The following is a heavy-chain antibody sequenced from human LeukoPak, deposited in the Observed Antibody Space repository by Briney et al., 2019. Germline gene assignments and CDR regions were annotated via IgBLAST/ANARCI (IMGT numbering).Heavy chain of an antibody. CDR1: GFTFSTHT. V-gene: IGHV3-48*01. J-gene: IGHJ6*03. Sequence: PGGSLRLSCAASGFTFSTHTVAWVRQAPGKGPEGLSYISGSTSVIYYADSVKGRFTISRDNAKNSLYLQMNSLKAEDTAVYYCARGLYYMDVWGKGTTVTVSS. CDR3: ARGLYYMDV. CDR2: ISGSTSVI.